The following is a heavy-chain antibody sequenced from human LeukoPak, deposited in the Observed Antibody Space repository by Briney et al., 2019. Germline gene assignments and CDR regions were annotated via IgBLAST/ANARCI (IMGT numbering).Heavy chain of an antibody. Sequence: GSLRLSCAASGFTFSSYAMSWVRQPPGKGLEWIASGDYSGGTYYNPSLESRVAISADMSKNQFSLKLTSVTGADTAVYYCAGERGEEYSSGWYKRNYFDNWGQGIRVTVSS. V-gene: IGHV4-39*07. CDR1: GFTFSSYA. D-gene: IGHD6-19*01. CDR3: AGERGEEYSSGWYKRNYFDN. J-gene: IGHJ4*02. CDR2: GDYSGGT.